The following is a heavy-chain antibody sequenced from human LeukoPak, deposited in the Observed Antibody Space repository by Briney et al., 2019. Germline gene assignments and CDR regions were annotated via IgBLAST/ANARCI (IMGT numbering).Heavy chain of an antibody. D-gene: IGHD6-13*01. CDR3: EKVIQHTAATGTGLAS. J-gene: IGHJ5*01. Sequence: PGGSLRLSCEASGFTFSHYGMHWVRQAPGKGLDWVAVIWYDGSYKYYADSVKGRFTISRDNSKNTVYVQMNGLRAEDTGVYYCEKVIQHTAATGTGLASWGQGTLVTVSS. CDR1: GFTFSHYG. V-gene: IGHV3-33*06. CDR2: IWYDGSYK.